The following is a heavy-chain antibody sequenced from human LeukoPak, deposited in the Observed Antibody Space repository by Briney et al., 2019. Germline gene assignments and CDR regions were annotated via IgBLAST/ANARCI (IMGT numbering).Heavy chain of an antibody. J-gene: IGHJ4*02. CDR2: IYYSGST. V-gene: IGHV4-61*01. D-gene: IGHD3-22*01. CDR3: ARLGYDSSAKADY. Sequence: SETLSLTCTVSGGSVSSGSYYWSWIRQPPGKGLEWIGYIYYSGSTNYNPFLKSRVTISVDTSKNQFSLKLSSVTAADTAVYYCARLGYDSSAKADYWGQETLVTVSS. CDR1: GGSVSSGSYY.